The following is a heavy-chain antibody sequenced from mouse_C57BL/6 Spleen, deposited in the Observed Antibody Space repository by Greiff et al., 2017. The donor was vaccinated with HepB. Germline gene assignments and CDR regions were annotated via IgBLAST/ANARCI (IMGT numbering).Heavy chain of an antibody. CDR3: TRRQLRLHAMDY. D-gene: IGHD3-2*02. CDR1: GFTFSDAW. V-gene: IGHV6-6*01. CDR2: IRNKANNHAT. J-gene: IGHJ4*01. Sequence: EVKLEESGGGLVQPGGSMKLSCAASGFTFSDAWMDWVRQSPEKGLEWVAEIRNKANNHATYYAESVKGRFTISRDDSKSSVYLQMNSLRAEDTGIYYCTRRQLRLHAMDYWGQGTSVTVSS.